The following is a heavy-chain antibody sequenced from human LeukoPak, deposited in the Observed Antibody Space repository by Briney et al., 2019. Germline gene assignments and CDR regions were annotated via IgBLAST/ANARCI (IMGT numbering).Heavy chain of an antibody. J-gene: IGHJ6*03. CDR2: INHSGRP. CDR1: GGSFNAFY. Sequence: SETLSLTCAVSGGSFNAFYWSWIRQPPGQGLEWIGEINHSGRPISNPSLKGRPIMSVATPRKQISLKLNSVTAAATAIYYCAGAGYYDSGRGGWGKGVTVTV. CDR3: AGAGYYDSGRGG. V-gene: IGHV4-34*01. D-gene: IGHD3-22*01.